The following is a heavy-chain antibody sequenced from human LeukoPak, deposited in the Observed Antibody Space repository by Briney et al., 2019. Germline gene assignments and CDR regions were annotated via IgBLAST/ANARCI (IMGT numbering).Heavy chain of an antibody. CDR2: INHSAST. J-gene: IGHJ6*02. CDR1: GGSFSGYY. CDR3: ARTWRTVFSYYYGMDV. V-gene: IGHV4-34*01. Sequence: SETLSLTCAVYGGSFSGYYWSWIRQPPGKGLEWIGEINHSASTNYNPSLKSRVTISVDTSKNQFSLKLSSVTAADTAVYYCARTWRTVFSYYYGMDVCGQGTTVTVSS. D-gene: IGHD3-3*01.